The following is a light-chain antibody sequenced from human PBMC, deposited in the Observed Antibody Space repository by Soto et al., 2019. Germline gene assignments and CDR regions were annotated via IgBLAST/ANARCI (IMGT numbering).Light chain of an antibody. CDR2: AAS. Sequence: DSKITQSPSSLSASVGDIFSITCRASQTISNYLQWYQQKSGQAPKLLVYAASILHSGVPSRFSGSGSGTDFTLTINSLQPEDFATYYCLQTYTTLTWTFGQGTKVDIK. J-gene: IGKJ1*01. V-gene: IGKV1-39*01. CDR3: LQTYTTLTWT. CDR1: QTISNY.